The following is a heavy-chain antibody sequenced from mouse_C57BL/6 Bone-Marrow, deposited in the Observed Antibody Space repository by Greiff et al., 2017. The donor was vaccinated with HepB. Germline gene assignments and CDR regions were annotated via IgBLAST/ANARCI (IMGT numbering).Heavy chain of an antibody. CDR2: IYPRSGNT. CDR1: GYTFTSYG. Sequence: VQLQQSGAELARPGASVKLSCKASGYTFTSYGISWVKQRTGQGLEWIGEIYPRSGNTYYNEKFKGKATLTADNSSSTAYMERRSLTSEDSAVYVCARGSSTTVVAHWYFDVWGTGTTVTVSS. CDR3: ARGSSTTVVAHWYFDV. J-gene: IGHJ1*03. V-gene: IGHV1-81*01. D-gene: IGHD1-1*01.